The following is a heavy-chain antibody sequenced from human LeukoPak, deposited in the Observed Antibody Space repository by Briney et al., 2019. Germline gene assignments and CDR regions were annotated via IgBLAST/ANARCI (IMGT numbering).Heavy chain of an antibody. Sequence: SETLSLTCTVSGVSISSSNSYWGWIRQPPGKGLEWIGSIYYTGNTYYNASLKSRVTISVDTSKNQFSLELSSVTAADTAVYYCARTTEGGYTYDYFYYYYMDVWGKGTTVTISS. V-gene: IGHV4-39*07. D-gene: IGHD5-18*01. J-gene: IGHJ6*03. CDR3: ARTTEGGYTYDYFYYYYMDV. CDR1: GVSISSSNSY. CDR2: IYYTGNT.